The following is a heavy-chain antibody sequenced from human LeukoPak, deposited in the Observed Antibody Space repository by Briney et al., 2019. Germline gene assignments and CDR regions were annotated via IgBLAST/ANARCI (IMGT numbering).Heavy chain of an antibody. CDR1: GFTFSSYG. J-gene: IGHJ5*02. CDR3: ARAAEWELYWFDP. Sequence: GGSLRLSCAAAGFTFSSYGMHWVRQAPGKGLEWVAFIRYDGSNKYYADSVKGRFTISRDNSKNTLYLQMNSLRAEDTAVYYCARAAEWELYWFDPWGQGTLVTVSS. D-gene: IGHD1-26*01. CDR2: IRYDGSNK. V-gene: IGHV3-30*02.